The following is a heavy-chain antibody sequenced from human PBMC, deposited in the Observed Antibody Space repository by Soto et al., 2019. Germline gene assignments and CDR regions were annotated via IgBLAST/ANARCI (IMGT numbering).Heavy chain of an antibody. CDR3: ARDSSTMIVVGRNMDV. D-gene: IGHD3-22*01. CDR2: INHSGST. J-gene: IGHJ6*02. V-gene: IGHV4-34*01. CDR1: GGSFSGYY. Sequence: PSETLSLTCAVYGGSFSGYYWSWIRQPPGKGMEWIGDINHSGSTNYNPSLKSRVTISVDTSKNQFSLKLSSVTAADTAVYYCARDSSTMIVVGRNMDVWGQGTTVTVSS.